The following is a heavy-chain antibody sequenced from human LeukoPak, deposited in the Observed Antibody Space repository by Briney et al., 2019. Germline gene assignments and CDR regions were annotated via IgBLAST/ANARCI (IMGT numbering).Heavy chain of an antibody. CDR2: ISGSGGST. D-gene: IGHD1-26*01. CDR3: AKASGSYQSPFDY. Sequence: GGSLRLSCAASGFTFSSYAMSWVRQAPGKGLEWVSAISGSGGSTYYADSVKGRFTISRDNSKNTLYLQMNSLRAEDTALYYCAKASGSYQSPFDYWGQGTLVTVSS. V-gene: IGHV3-23*01. CDR1: GFTFSSYA. J-gene: IGHJ4*02.